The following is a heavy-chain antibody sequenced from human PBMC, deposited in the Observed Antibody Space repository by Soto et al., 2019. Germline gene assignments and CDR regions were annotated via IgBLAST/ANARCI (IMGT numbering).Heavy chain of an antibody. D-gene: IGHD6-13*01. CDR3: ATTRGIAVGGSFDH. CDR2: FYSGST. V-gene: IGHV4-39*01. J-gene: IGHJ5*02. CDR1: GASISSRSSY. Sequence: SETLSLTCIVSGASISSRSSYWGWIRQPPGKGLEWVGTFYSGSTYNNPSLKSRVTISVDTSNNQFSLKLSSVAAEDTAIYYCATTRGIAVGGSFDHWGQGTLVTVSS.